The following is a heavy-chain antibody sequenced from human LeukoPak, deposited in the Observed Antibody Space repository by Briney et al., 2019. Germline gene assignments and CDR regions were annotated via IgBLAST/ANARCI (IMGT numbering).Heavy chain of an antibody. J-gene: IGHJ4*02. CDR2: MNPNSGNT. Sequence: ASVKVSCKSSGYTFTSYDINWVRQATGQGLEWMGWMNPNSGNTGYAQKFQGRVTMTRNTSISTAYMELRSLRSEDTAVYYCARYYCSGGSCYGGGDYWGQGTLVTVSS. CDR1: GYTFTSYD. D-gene: IGHD2-15*01. CDR3: ARYYCSGGSCYGGGDY. V-gene: IGHV1-8*01.